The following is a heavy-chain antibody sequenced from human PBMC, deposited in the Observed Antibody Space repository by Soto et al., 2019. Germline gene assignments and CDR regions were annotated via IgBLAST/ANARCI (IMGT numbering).Heavy chain of an antibody. J-gene: IGHJ4*02. CDR1: GGSISETYW. Sequence: QVQLQESGPGLVEPSETLSLTCAVSGGSISETYWWSWVRQPPGKGREWIGEISHRGTPHYNPSLWSRVTMSTDTSRNQISLTLMSLTAADSASYYCARHIAVAGTRGFDYWGQGTLVTVSS. CDR2: ISHRGTP. CDR3: ARHIAVAGTRGFDY. V-gene: IGHV4-4*02. D-gene: IGHD6-19*01.